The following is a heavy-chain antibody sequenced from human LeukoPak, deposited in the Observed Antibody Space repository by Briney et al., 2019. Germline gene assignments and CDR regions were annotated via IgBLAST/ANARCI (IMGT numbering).Heavy chain of an antibody. CDR1: GYTFTGYS. V-gene: IGHV1-2*02. CDR3: ARELGAPLYGGFYYYYYMDV. Sequence: ASVKVSCKASGYTFTGYSMHWVRQAPGQGLEWMGWINPNSGGTNYAQKFQGRVTMTRDTSISTAYMELSRLRSDDTAVYYCARELGAPLYGGFYYYYYMDVWGKGTTVTVSS. D-gene: IGHD4-23*01. J-gene: IGHJ6*03. CDR2: INPNSGGT.